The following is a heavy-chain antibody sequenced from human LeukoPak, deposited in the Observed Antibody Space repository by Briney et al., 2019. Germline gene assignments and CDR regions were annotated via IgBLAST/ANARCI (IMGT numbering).Heavy chain of an antibody. J-gene: IGHJ4*02. CDR2: IYYSGST. V-gene: IGHV4-39*02. CDR3: AREGYIYDYGDSFTPNY. Sequence: PSETLSLTCTVSGGSISSSSYYWGWIRQPPGKGLEWIGSIYYSGSTYYDPSLRSRVTISVDTSKNQFSLKLSSVTAADTAVYYCAREGYIYDYGDSFTPNYWGQGTLVTVSS. CDR1: GGSISSSSYY. D-gene: IGHD4-17*01.